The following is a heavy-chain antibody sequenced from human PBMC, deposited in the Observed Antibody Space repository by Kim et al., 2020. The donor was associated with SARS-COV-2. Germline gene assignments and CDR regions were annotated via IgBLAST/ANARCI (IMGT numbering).Heavy chain of an antibody. CDR2: ISYDGSNK. J-gene: IGHJ4*02. V-gene: IGHV3-30*18. D-gene: IGHD2-21*02. CDR3: AKERSGIVVVTATFDY. CDR1: GFTFSSYG. Sequence: GGSLRLSCAASGFTFSSYGMHWVRQAPGKGLEWVAVISYDGSNKYYADSVKGRFTISRDNSKNTLYLQMNSLRAEDTAVYYCAKERSGIVVVTATFDYWGQETLVPVSS.